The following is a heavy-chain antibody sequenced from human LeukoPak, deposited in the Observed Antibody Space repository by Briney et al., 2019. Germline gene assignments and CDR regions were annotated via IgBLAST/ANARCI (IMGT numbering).Heavy chain of an antibody. CDR3: ARWSSSPRQWDY. J-gene: IGHJ4*02. D-gene: IGHD2-8*01. V-gene: IGHV3-74*01. CDR2: INSDGSST. CDR1: GFTFSSYW. Sequence: GGSLTLSCAASGFTFSSYWMHWVRQAPGKGLVWVSRINSDGSSTSYADSVKGRFTISRDNAKNTLYLQMNSLSAEDTAVYYCARWSSSPRQWDYWGQGTLVTVSS.